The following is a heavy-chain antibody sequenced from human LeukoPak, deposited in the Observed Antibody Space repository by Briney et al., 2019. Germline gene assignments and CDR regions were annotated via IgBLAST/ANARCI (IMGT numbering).Heavy chain of an antibody. V-gene: IGHV3-30*18. D-gene: IGHD5-18*01. CDR3: AKGKQQWWTFDALDI. CDR1: GFXFSTYG. J-gene: IGHJ3*02. CDR2: ISYDGGKK. Sequence: PGGSLRLSCEAAGFXFSTYGIHWVRQAPGKGLEWVALISYDGGKKYYADSVKGRFTISRDNSKNTLYLQTNSLIPDDTAVYYCAKGKQQWWTFDALDIWGQGTTVTVSS.